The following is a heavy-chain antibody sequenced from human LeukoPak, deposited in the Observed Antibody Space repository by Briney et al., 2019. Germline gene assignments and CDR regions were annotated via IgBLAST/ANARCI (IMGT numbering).Heavy chain of an antibody. J-gene: IGHJ4*02. CDR3: ASVGY. CDR1: GFTLSTYE. V-gene: IGHV3-7*01. CDR2: IKQDGSEK. Sequence: GGSLRLSCAASGFTLSTYEMTWVRQAPGKGLEWVANIKQDGSEKYYVDSVKGRFTISRDNAKKSLHLQMNSLRAEDTAVYYCASVGYWGQGTLVTVSS.